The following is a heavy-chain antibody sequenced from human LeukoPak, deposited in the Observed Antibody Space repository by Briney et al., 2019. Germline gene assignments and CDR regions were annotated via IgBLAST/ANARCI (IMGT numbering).Heavy chain of an antibody. Sequence: GGSLRLSCAASGLTFSDYYMSWVRQAPGKGLEWVSYISSSSSYINYADSVKGRFTISRDNAKNSLYLQMNSLRAEDTAVYYCATGYSSGGDYWGQGTLVTVSS. CDR2: ISSSSSYI. V-gene: IGHV3-11*06. J-gene: IGHJ4*02. CDR1: GLTFSDYY. CDR3: ATGYSSGGDY. D-gene: IGHD6-19*01.